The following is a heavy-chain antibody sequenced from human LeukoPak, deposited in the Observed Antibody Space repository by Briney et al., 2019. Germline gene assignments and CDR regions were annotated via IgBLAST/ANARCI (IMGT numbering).Heavy chain of an antibody. D-gene: IGHD3-9*01. CDR3: ARDYVILTGYLHDAFDI. V-gene: IGHV3-30*02. J-gene: IGHJ3*02. CDR2: IRYDGSNK. Sequence: GGSLRLSCAASGFTFSSYGMHWVRQAPGKGLEWVAFIRYDGSNKYYADSVKGRFTISRDNSKNTLYLQMNSLRAEDTAVYYCARDYVILTGYLHDAFDIWGQGTMVTVSS. CDR1: GFTFSSYG.